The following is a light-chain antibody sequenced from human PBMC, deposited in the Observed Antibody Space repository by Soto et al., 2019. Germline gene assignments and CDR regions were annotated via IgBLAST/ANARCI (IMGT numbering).Light chain of an antibody. J-gene: IGKJ1*01. CDR2: DAS. CDR3: QQRGTWPT. Sequence: EIVLTQSPAILSLSPGQRATLSCRASQSVSGYLAWYQQTPGQAPRLLIYDASSGANGIPGRFTGGGSGTDFSLTISILEPEDFAVYCCQQRGTWPTFGQGTKVDI. CDR1: QSVSGY. V-gene: IGKV3-11*01.